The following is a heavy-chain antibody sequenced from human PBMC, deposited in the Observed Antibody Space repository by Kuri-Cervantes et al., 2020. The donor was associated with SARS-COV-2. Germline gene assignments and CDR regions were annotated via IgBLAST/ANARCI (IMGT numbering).Heavy chain of an antibody. V-gene: IGHV3-33*08. CDR3: AREESTHYYYYGMDV. D-gene: IGHD2-2*01. CDR1: GFTFSSYG. CDR2: IWYDGSNK. Sequence: GESLKISCAASGFTFSSYGMHWVRQAPGKGLEWVAVIWYDGSNKYYADSVKGRFTISRDNSKNTLYLQMNSRRAEDTAVYYCAREESTHYYYYGMDVWGQGTTVTVAS. J-gene: IGHJ6*01.